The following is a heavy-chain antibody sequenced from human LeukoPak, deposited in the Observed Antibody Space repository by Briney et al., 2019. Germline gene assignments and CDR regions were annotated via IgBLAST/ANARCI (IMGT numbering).Heavy chain of an antibody. Sequence: PGGSLRLSCAASGFTFDDYAMHWVRQAPGKGLEWVSSLSWNSGTIDYAYSVKGRFTISRDNAKNSLYLQMNSLRAEDTALYYCAKGPRYYYDSSGYYQNWGQGTLVTVSS. J-gene: IGHJ4*02. CDR3: AKGPRYYYDSSGYYQN. V-gene: IGHV3-9*01. CDR2: LSWNSGTI. CDR1: GFTFDDYA. D-gene: IGHD3-22*01.